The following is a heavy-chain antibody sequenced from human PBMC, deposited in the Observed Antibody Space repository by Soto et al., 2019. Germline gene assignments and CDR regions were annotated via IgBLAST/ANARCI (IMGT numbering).Heavy chain of an antibody. CDR1: GYTFTSYA. CDR2: INAGNGNT. D-gene: IGHD2-15*01. V-gene: IGHV1-3*01. J-gene: IGHJ4*02. CDR3: ARVVRGYCSGGSCLLLDY. Sequence: QVQLVQSGAEVKKPGASVKVSCKASGYTFTSYAMHWVRQAPGQRLEWMGWINAGNGNTKYSQKFQGRVTITRDTAASTAYMELSSLRCEDTAVYYCARVVRGYCSGGSCLLLDYWGQGTLVTVSS.